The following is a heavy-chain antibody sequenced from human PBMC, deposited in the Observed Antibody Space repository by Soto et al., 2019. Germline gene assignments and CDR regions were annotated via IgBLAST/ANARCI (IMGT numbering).Heavy chain of an antibody. CDR3: ARDLDSGYEAYFDY. CDR2: IIPILGIA. J-gene: IGHJ4*02. V-gene: IGHV1-69*04. Sequence: ASVKVSCKASGGTFSSYTISWVRQAPGQGLEWMGRIIPILGIANYAQKFQGRVTITADKSTSTAYMELSSLRSEDTAVYYCARDLDSGYEAYFDYWGQGTLVTVSS. CDR1: GGTFSSYT. D-gene: IGHD5-12*01.